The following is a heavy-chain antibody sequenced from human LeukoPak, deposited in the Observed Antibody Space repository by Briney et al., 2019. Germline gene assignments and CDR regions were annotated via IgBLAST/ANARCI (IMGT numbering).Heavy chain of an antibody. CDR2: ISSSSSYI. CDR3: ARGMRWLQYNWFDP. D-gene: IGHD5-24*01. CDR1: GFTFSSYS. V-gene: IGHV3-21*01. J-gene: IGHJ5*02. Sequence: GGSLRLSCAASGFTFSSYSMNWVRQAPGKGLEWVSSISSSSSYIYYADSVKGRFTISRDNAKNSLYLQMNSLRAEDTAVYYCARGMRWLQYNWFDPWGQGTLVTVSS.